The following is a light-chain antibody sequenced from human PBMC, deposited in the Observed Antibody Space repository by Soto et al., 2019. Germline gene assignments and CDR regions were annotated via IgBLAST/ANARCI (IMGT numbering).Light chain of an antibody. CDR2: GAS. V-gene: IGKV3-15*01. CDR1: QGVSSN. Sequence: EIVMTQSPATLSVSPGERATLSCRASQGVSSNLAWFQQKPGQAPRLLIYGASTRATDIPARFSGSGSGTEFTLTISDLQSEDFAVYYCHQYNNWPPYTFGQGTKLEMK. CDR3: HQYNNWPPYT. J-gene: IGKJ2*01.